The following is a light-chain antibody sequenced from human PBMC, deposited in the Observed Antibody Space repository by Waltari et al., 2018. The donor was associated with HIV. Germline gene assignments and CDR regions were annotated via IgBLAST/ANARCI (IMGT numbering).Light chain of an antibody. Sequence: EIVLTQSPGTLSLSPGERATFFCRANESISSSYLAWYQQKPGQAPRLLMYGASTRAACIPDRFSGSGSGTYFTLTISRLEPADFGVYYCQQYGRSPPYTFGQGTKLEIK. V-gene: IGKV3-20*01. CDR2: GAS. CDR3: QQYGRSPPYT. J-gene: IGKJ2*01. CDR1: ESISSSY.